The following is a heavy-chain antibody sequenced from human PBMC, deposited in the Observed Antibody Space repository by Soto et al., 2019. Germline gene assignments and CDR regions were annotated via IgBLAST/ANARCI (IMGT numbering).Heavy chain of an antibody. Sequence: GGSLRLSCTASGFTFSSYAMSLVRQTPGKGQKWVSAISGSGGSTYYADSVKGRITISRDNSKNTLYLQMNSLIAKDTTVYYCVKWWNVESQWLLPFDERGQGTLVTGSS. CDR3: VKWWNVESQWLLPFDE. D-gene: IGHD3-22*01. CDR2: ISGSGGST. CDR1: GFTFSSYA. J-gene: IGHJ4*02. V-gene: IGHV3-23*01.